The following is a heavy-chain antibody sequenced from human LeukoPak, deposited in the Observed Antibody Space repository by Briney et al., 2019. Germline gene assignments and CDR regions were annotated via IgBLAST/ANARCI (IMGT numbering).Heavy chain of an antibody. CDR1: GGSISSSSYY. D-gene: IGHD6-6*01. Sequence: PSETLSLTCTVSGGSISSSSYYWGWIRQPPGKGLEWIGYVSYSGSTNYNPSLKSRVTISVDTSKNQFSLKLSSVTAADTAVYYCARDWGVSARPGYMDVWGKGTTVTVSS. CDR2: VSYSGST. V-gene: IGHV4-61*01. CDR3: ARDWGVSARPGYMDV. J-gene: IGHJ6*03.